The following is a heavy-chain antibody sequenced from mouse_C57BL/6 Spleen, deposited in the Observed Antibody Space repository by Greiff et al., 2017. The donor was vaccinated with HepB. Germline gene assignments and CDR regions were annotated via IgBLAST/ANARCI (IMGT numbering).Heavy chain of an antibody. D-gene: IGHD2-4*01. J-gene: IGHJ1*03. CDR3: ARRGDYDWYFDV. V-gene: IGHV1-80*01. CDR1: GYAFSSYW. CDR2: IYPGDGDT. Sequence: VKLQESGAELVKPGASVKISCKASGYAFSSYWMNWVKQRPGKGLEWIGQIYPGDGDTNYNGKFKGKATLTADKSSSTAYMQLSSLTSEDSAVYFCARRGDYDWYFDVWGTGTTVTVSS.